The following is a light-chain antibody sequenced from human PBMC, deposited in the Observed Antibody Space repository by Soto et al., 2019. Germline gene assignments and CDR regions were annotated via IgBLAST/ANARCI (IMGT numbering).Light chain of an antibody. Sequence: QSGLTQPRSVSGSPGQSVTISCTGTSSDVGNYNSVSWYQHHPGKAPKLMIYDVNKWPSGVPDRFSGSKSGNTASLTISGLQAEDEADYYCCSYIGSYSYVFGTGTEVTVL. CDR2: DVN. V-gene: IGLV2-11*01. J-gene: IGLJ1*01. CDR1: SSDVGNYNS. CDR3: CSYIGSYSYV.